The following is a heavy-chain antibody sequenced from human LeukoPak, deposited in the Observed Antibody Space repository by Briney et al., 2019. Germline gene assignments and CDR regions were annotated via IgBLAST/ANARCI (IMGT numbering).Heavy chain of an antibody. CDR2: IYYSGYT. D-gene: IGHD6-13*01. V-gene: IGHV4-59*01. CDR3: ARTYSSSWNWFDP. Sequence: PSETLSLTCTVSGGSISSYYWSWIRQPPGKGLEWIGCIYYSGYTNYKSSLKSRVTISVDTSKNQFSLKLSSVTAADTAVYYCARTYSSSWNWFDPWGQGTLVTVSS. J-gene: IGHJ5*02. CDR1: GGSISSYY.